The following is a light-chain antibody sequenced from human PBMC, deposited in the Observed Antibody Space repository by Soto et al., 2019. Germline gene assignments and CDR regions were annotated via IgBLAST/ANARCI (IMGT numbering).Light chain of an antibody. J-gene: IGKJ1*01. CDR2: GAS. Sequence: EIVLTQSPGTLSSSPGERATLSCRASQTVTSTYLAWYQQKPGKAPRLLFFGASIRATGLPDRFSGGGSGTDFTLTISRLEPEDFAVYYCQQYGSSPGTFGQGTKVEVK. V-gene: IGKV3-20*01. CDR3: QQYGSSPGT. CDR1: QTVTSTY.